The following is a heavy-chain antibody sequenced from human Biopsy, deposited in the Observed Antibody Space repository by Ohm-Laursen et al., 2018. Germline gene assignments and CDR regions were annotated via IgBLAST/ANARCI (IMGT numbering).Heavy chain of an antibody. Sequence: SVKVSCKASGDSFTSYAIGWVRQAPGQGLEWMGGIIPIPNVATYAQKFQGRITITAGESTSTAYMELSSLTSDYTAVYFCAGGEGSSWFDPWGHGTLVTVSS. CDR2: IIPIPNVA. D-gene: IGHD1-26*01. CDR1: GDSFTSYA. CDR3: AGGEGSSWFDP. J-gene: IGHJ5*02. V-gene: IGHV1-69*10.